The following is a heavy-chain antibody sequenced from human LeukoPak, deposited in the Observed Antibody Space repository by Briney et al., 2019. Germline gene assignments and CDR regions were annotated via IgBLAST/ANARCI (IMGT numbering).Heavy chain of an antibody. CDR1: GFTFSSYG. J-gene: IGHJ6*03. Sequence: GGSLRLSCAASGFTFSSYGMHWVRQAPGKGLEWVAVIWYDGSNKYYADSVKGQFTISRDNSKNTLYLQMNSLRAEDTAVYYCAKVGRDSYGYRYYYYYMDVWGKGTTVTVSS. CDR3: AKVGRDSYGYRYYYYYMDV. V-gene: IGHV3-33*06. CDR2: IWYDGSNK. D-gene: IGHD5-18*01.